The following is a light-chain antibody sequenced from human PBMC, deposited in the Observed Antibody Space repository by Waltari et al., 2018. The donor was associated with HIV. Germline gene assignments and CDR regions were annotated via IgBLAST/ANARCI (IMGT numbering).Light chain of an antibody. V-gene: IGKV3-15*01. J-gene: IGKJ4*02. CDR1: ENINNT. CDR2: SAS. Sequence: DIVMTQSPATLSVSPGERGTLSCRASENINNTLAWYQLKPGQAPRLLISSASTRATGIPARFSDSGSGTDFTLNIGTLQSEDFAVYYCQQYNKWPRTFGRGTKVEI. CDR3: QQYNKWPRT.